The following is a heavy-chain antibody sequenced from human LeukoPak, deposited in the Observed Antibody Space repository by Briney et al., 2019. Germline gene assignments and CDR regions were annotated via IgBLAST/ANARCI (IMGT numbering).Heavy chain of an antibody. Sequence: PSETLSLTCTVSGGSISSYYWSWIRQPPGKGLEWIGYIYYSGSTNYNPSLKSRVTISVDTSKNQFSLKLSSVTAADTAVYYCAGTTLDYYDSSGSYAFDIWGQGTVVTVSS. CDR3: AGTTLDYYDSSGSYAFDI. CDR2: IYYSGST. CDR1: GGSISSYY. J-gene: IGHJ3*02. V-gene: IGHV4-59*01. D-gene: IGHD3-22*01.